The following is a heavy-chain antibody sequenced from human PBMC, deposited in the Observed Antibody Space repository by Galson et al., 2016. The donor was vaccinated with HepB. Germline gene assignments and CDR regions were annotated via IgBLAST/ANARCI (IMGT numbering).Heavy chain of an antibody. CDR1: GRRRRNNY. J-gene: IGHJ5*02. D-gene: IGHD6-13*01. CDR2: IYSTGST. V-gene: IGHV3-53*01. Sequence: SLRLSCAVSGRRRRNNYRRWVRQAPGKGLEWVSTIYSTGSTRYAVSVKGRVTISRDSSKNTLYLQMDSLRAEDTAVYFCAREPPEAAAGTWAWGQGTLVTVSS. CDR3: AREPPEAAAGTWA.